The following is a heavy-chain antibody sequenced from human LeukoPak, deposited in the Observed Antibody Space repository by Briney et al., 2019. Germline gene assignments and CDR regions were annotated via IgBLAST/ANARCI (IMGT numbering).Heavy chain of an antibody. J-gene: IGHJ4*02. D-gene: IGHD3-3*01. CDR2: VSSSGSTI. CDR1: GFTFSDYY. CDR3: ARASSSGITIFGVVTGFDY. V-gene: IGHV3-11*04. Sequence: GGSLRLSCAASGFTFSDYYMSWIRQAPGKGLEWVSYVSSSGSTIYYADSVKGRFTISRDNAKNSLYLQMNSLRAEDTAVYYCARASSSGITIFGVVTGFDYWGQGTLVTVSS.